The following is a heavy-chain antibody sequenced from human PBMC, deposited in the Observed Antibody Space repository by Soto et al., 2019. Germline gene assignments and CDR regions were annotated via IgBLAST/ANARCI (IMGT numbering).Heavy chain of an antibody. CDR1: GFTFSSHS. J-gene: IGHJ6*02. CDR3: TRDLTGYAMDV. D-gene: IGHD2-2*01. Sequence: PGGSLRLSCAASGFTFSSHSMNWVRQAPGKGLEWVSYISLNMKTIKYADSVKGRFTISRDNAKNSLYLQMNTLRAEDTAVYHCTRDLTGYAMDVWGQGTTVTVSS. V-gene: IGHV3-48*03. CDR2: ISLNMKTI.